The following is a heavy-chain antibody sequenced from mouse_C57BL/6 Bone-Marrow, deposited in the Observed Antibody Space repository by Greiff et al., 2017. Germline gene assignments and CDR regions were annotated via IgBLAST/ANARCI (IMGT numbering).Heavy chain of an antibody. Sequence: QVQLQQPGAELVRPGSSVKLSCKASGYTFTSYWMHWVKQRPIQGLEWIGNIDPSDSETHYNQKFKDKATLTVDKSSSTAYMQLSSLTSEDSAVYYCAGSTYDYAWFAYWGQGTLVTVSA. CDR1: GYTFTSYW. CDR2: IDPSDSET. D-gene: IGHD2-4*01. CDR3: AGSTYDYAWFAY. V-gene: IGHV1-52*01. J-gene: IGHJ3*01.